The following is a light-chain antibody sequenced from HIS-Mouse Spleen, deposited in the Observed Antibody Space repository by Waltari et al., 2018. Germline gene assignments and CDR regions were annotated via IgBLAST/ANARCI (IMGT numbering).Light chain of an antibody. CDR3: QQRSNWLLT. V-gene: IGKV3-11*01. J-gene: IGKJ4*01. Sequence: EIVLTQSPATLSLSPGERATLSCRASQSVSSYLAWYQQKPGQAHRLLIYDASNRATGIPARFSGSGSGTDFTLTISSLEPEDFAVYYCQQRSNWLLTFGGGTKVEIK. CDR2: DAS. CDR1: QSVSSY.